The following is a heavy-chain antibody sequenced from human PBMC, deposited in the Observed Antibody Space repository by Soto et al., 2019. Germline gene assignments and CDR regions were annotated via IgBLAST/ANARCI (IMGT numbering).Heavy chain of an antibody. CDR1: GFTFSSYT. CDR3: ASLVVAVSPFDY. Sequence: GGSLRLSCAASGFTFSSYTMNWVRQAPGKGLEWVSSISSSSNYIYYADSVKGRFTISRDNARHSLYLQINSLRAEDSAVYYCASLVVAVSPFDYWGQGTLITVP. J-gene: IGHJ4*02. V-gene: IGHV3-21*01. CDR2: ISSSSNYI. D-gene: IGHD2-15*01.